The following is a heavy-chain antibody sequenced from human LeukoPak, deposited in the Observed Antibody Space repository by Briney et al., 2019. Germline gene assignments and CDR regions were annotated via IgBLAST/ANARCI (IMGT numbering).Heavy chain of an antibody. D-gene: IGHD4-23*01. Sequence: SETLSLTCAVSGYSISNGYDWGWIRQPPGKGLEWIVTIYHSGYTYYNPSLKSRVTISLDTSKNQFSLKLTSVTAADTAVYYCARDAYDYGGNPTNFFDPWGQGTLVTVSS. V-gene: IGHV4-38-2*02. CDR3: ARDAYDYGGNPTNFFDP. CDR2: IYHSGYT. J-gene: IGHJ5*02. CDR1: GYSISNGYD.